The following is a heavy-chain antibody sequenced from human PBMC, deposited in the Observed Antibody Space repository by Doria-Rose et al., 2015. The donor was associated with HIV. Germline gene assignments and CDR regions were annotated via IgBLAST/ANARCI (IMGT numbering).Heavy chain of an antibody. Sequence: VQLVQSGGGLVQPGRSLRLSCVGSGFSFESYAMHRVRLAQRKGLAWVAGISWDSGAKGNADSVEGRFTISKDNAKKSVYLEMRSLRPEDTAFYYCAKAPIIGPKYYFYMDVWGKGTSVTVSS. CDR3: AKAPIIGPKYYFYMDV. CDR1: GFSFESYA. V-gene: IGHV3-9*01. D-gene: IGHD3-3*01. CDR2: ISWDSGAK. J-gene: IGHJ6*03.